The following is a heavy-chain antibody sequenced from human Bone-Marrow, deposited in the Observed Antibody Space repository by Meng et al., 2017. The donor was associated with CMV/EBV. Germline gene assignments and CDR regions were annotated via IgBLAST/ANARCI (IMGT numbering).Heavy chain of an antibody. CDR1: GYTFTNYD. J-gene: IGHJ4*02. Sequence: ASVKVSCKASGYTFTNYDINWVRRAPGEGLAWVGWMNPNSGTRGYAQNFRGRVTMTRDTSISTAYLELSSLTSEDTAMYYCARAGTTGFSGIVHWGQGTLVTVPS. CDR2: MNPNSGTR. D-gene: IGHD1-7*01. CDR3: ARAGTTGFSGIVH. V-gene: IGHV1-8*01.